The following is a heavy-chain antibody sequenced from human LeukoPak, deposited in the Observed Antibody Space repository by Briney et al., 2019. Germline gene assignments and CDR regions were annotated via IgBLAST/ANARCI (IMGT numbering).Heavy chain of an antibody. Sequence: GGSLRLSCAASGFTFSSYAMRWVRQAPGKGLEWVSGISGSGGSTEYADSVKGRCTISRDNSKSTLYLQMNSLRVDDTAVYYCAKVGNGAAVGIVDYWGQGTLVTVSS. J-gene: IGHJ4*02. CDR3: AKVGNGAAVGIVDY. D-gene: IGHD6-13*01. CDR2: ISGSGGST. V-gene: IGHV3-23*01. CDR1: GFTFSSYA.